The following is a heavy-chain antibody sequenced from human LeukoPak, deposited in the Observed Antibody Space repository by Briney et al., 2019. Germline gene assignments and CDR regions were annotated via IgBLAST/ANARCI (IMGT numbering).Heavy chain of an antibody. Sequence: SVKVSCKASGYTFTSYGISWVRQAPGQGLEWMGRIIPIFGTANYAQKFQGRVTITTDESTSTAYMELSSLRSEDTAVYYCARDGYDSSGYHQYFDYWGQGTLVTVSS. CDR3: ARDGYDSSGYHQYFDY. J-gene: IGHJ4*02. CDR1: GYTFTSYG. CDR2: IIPIFGTA. D-gene: IGHD3-22*01. V-gene: IGHV1-69*05.